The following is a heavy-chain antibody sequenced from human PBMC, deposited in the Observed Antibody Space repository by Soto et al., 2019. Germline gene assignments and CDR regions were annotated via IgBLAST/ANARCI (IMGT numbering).Heavy chain of an antibody. CDR2: MNPFSGNA. Sequence: XSVQVSWTSSGYTFTSYYIYWVRQATGQGLEWMGWMNPFSGNAVYTQKFQDRVTMTMDTSINTAYMEMSGLRSEDTAVYYCTRGQGNYWGQGSLVTVSS. CDR1: GYTFTSYY. V-gene: IGHV1-8*01. J-gene: IGHJ4*02. CDR3: TRGQGNY.